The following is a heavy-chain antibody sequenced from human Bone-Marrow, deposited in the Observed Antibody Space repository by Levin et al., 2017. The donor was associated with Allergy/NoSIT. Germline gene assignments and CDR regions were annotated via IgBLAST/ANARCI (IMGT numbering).Heavy chain of an antibody. CDR1: GFTFSSYW. Sequence: GESLKISCAASGFTFSSYWMHWVRQAPGKGLVWVSRINSDGSSTSYADSVKGRFTISRDNAKNTLYLQMNSLRAEDTAVYYCARADVVVPAATPGRRKYYYYYYMDVWGKGTTVTVSS. CDR2: INSDGSST. V-gene: IGHV3-74*01. D-gene: IGHD2-2*01. CDR3: ARADVVVPAATPGRRKYYYYYYMDV. J-gene: IGHJ6*03.